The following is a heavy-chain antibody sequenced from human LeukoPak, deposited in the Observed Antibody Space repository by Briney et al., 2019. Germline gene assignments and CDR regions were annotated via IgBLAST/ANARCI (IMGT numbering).Heavy chain of an antibody. CDR2: ISGSGGST. Sequence: GRSLRLSCAASGFTFSSYAMSWVRQAPGKGLEWVSAISGSGGSTYYADSVKGRFTISRDNSKNTLYMQMNSLGAEDTAVYYCAKPPWGYDSSGYPFDYWGQGTLVTVSS. V-gene: IGHV3-23*01. CDR3: AKPPWGYDSSGYPFDY. D-gene: IGHD3-22*01. J-gene: IGHJ4*02. CDR1: GFTFSSYA.